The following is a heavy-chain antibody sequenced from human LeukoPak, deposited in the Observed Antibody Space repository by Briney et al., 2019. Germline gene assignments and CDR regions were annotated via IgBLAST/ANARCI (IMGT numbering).Heavy chain of an antibody. J-gene: IGHJ4*02. CDR3: ARDLSMARSPRGY. D-gene: IGHD2/OR15-2a*01. V-gene: IGHV1-2*02. CDR1: GYTFTGYY. Sequence: ASVKASCKASGYTFTGYYMHWVRQAPGQGLERMGWINPNSGGTNYAQKFQGRVTMTRDTSISTAYMELSRLRSDDTAVYFCARDLSMARSPRGYWGQGTLVTASS. CDR2: INPNSGGT.